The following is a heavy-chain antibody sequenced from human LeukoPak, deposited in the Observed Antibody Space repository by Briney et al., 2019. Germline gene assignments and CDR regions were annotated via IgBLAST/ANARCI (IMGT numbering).Heavy chain of an antibody. CDR3: ARDGYYDGSGYYARGFDY. Sequence: SETLSLTCTVSGYSISSGYYWGWIRQPPGKGLEWIGSIYHSGSTYYNPSLKSRVTISVDTSKNQFSLKLSSVTAADTAVYYCARDGYYDGSGYYARGFDYWGQGTLVTVSS. D-gene: IGHD3-22*01. J-gene: IGHJ4*02. CDR2: IYHSGST. V-gene: IGHV4-38-2*02. CDR1: GYSISSGYY.